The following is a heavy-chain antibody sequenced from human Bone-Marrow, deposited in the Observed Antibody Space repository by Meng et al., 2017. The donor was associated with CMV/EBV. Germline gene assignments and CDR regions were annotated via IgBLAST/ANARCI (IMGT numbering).Heavy chain of an antibody. CDR3: ARYGEQWLVLYGMDV. Sequence: GGSLRLSCAASGFTFSSYAMHWVRQAPGKGLEWVAVISYDGSNKYYADSVKGRFTISRDNAKNSLYLQMNSLRAEDTAVYYCARYGEQWLVLYGMDVWGQGTTVTVSS. V-gene: IGHV3-30-3*01. CDR1: GFTFSSYA. D-gene: IGHD6-19*01. CDR2: ISYDGSNK. J-gene: IGHJ6*02.